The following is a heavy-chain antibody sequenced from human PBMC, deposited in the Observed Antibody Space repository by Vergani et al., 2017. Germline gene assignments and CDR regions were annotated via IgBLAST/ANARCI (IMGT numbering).Heavy chain of an antibody. V-gene: IGHV3-21*01. CDR3: ARDLPVLAGGPFDY. CDR1: GFTFSSYS. CDR2: ISSSSSYI. D-gene: IGHD3-10*01. J-gene: IGHJ4*02. Sequence: EVQLVESGGGLVKPGGSLRLSCAASGFTFSSYSMNWVRQAPGKGLEWVSSISSSSSYIYYADSVKGRFTISRDNAKNSLYLQMNSLRAEDTAVYYCARDLPVLAGGPFDYWGQGTLVTVSS.